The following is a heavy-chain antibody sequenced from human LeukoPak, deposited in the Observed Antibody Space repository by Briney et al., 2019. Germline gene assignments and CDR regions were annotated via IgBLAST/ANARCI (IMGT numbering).Heavy chain of an antibody. CDR3: ARDPYYFGSGSYYPSH. CDR2: IWYDGSNK. CDR1: GFTFSSYG. Sequence: GRSLRLPCAASGFTFSSYGMHWVRQAPGKGLEWVAVIWYDGSNKYYADSVKGRFTISRDNSKNTLYLQMNSLRAEDTAVYYCARDPYYFGSGSYYPSHWGQGALVTVSS. J-gene: IGHJ4*02. D-gene: IGHD3-10*01. V-gene: IGHV3-33*01.